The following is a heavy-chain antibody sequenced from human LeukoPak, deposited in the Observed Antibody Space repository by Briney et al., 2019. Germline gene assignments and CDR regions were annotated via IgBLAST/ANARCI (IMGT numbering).Heavy chain of an antibody. Sequence: GGSLRLSCAASGFTFSSYAMSWVRQAPGKGLEWVSAISGSGGSTYYADSVKGRFTTSRDNSKNTLYLQMNSLRAEDTAVYYCAKWVSTIVVVPAAPIRYWGQGTLVTVSS. CDR3: AKWVSTIVVVPAAPIRY. J-gene: IGHJ4*02. D-gene: IGHD2-2*01. V-gene: IGHV3-23*01. CDR1: GFTFSSYA. CDR2: ISGSGGST.